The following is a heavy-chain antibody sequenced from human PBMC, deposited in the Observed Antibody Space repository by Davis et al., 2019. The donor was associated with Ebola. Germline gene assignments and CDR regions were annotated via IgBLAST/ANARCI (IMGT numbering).Heavy chain of an antibody. CDR3: ALTNIPVADPAHFDS. CDR2: INPADPDT. J-gene: IGHJ4*02. CDR1: GHTSTNYW. Sequence: GESLKISCKVSGHTSTNYWIGWVRQMPGKGLEWMGIINPADPDTRYSPSFQGQVTISADRPTSTAYLQWSSLKASDTAMYYCALTNIPVADPAHFDSWGQGALVTVSS. V-gene: IGHV5-51*04. D-gene: IGHD6-19*01.